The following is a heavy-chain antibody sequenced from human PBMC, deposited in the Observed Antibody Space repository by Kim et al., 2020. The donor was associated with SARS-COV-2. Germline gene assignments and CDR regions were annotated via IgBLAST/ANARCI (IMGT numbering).Heavy chain of an antibody. D-gene: IGHD3-9*01. J-gene: IGHJ6*02. CDR3: AAAELSYYDILTGYSNYGMDV. CDR1: GFTFTSSA. CDR2: IVVGSGNT. V-gene: IGHV1-58*01. Sequence: SVKVSCKASGFTFTSSAVQWVRQARGQRLEWIGWIVVGSGNTNYAQKFQERVTITRDMSTSTAYMELSSLRSEDTAVYYCAAAELSYYDILTGYSNYGMDVWGQGTTVTVSS.